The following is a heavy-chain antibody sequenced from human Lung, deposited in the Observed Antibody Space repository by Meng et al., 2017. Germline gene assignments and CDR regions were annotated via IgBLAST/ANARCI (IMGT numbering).Heavy chain of an antibody. CDR2: IKSNSDGGTT. Sequence: ELGESGGGLGKPGGSLRVSCVASGFSFTDAWMGWVRQAPGKGLEWVGRIKSNSDGGTTDYAAPVKGRFTISRDDSKNTLYLQMNSLITEDTAVYFCATGAAAADHWGQGTLVTVSS. J-gene: IGHJ4*02. D-gene: IGHD6-13*01. CDR1: GFSFTDAW. CDR3: ATGAAAADH. V-gene: IGHV3-15*01.